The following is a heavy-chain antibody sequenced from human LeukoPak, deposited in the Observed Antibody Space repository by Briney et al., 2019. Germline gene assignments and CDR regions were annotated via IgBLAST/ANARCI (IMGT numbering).Heavy chain of an antibody. CDR1: GGSISGYY. J-gene: IGHJ5*01. D-gene: IGHD7-27*01. V-gene: IGHV4-59*08. Sequence: SETLSLTCTVSGGSISGYYWTWIRQPPGKGLEWIGYISYTGRTNYNPSLKSRVTISVDPSKNQFSLKLSSATAADTAVYYCARRLLTGDSTLLDSWGQGTLVTVSS. CDR2: ISYTGRT. CDR3: ARRLLTGDSTLLDS.